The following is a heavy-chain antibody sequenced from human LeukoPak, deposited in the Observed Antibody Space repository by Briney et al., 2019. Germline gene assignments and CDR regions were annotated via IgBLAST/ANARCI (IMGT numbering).Heavy chain of an antibody. CDR2: INPNSGGT. V-gene: IGHV1-2*04. Sequence: ASVKVSCKASGYTFTSYGISWVRQAPGQGLEWMGWINPNSGGTNYAQKFQGWVTMTRDTSISTAYMELSRLRSDDTAVYYCARSDSSGYYYPLGYWGQGTLVTVSS. CDR3: ARSDSSGYYYPLGY. J-gene: IGHJ4*02. CDR1: GYTFTSYG. D-gene: IGHD3-22*01.